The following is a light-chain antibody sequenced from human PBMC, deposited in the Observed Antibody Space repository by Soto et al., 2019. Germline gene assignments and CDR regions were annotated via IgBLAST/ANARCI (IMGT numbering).Light chain of an antibody. CDR2: WAS. CDR1: QSILDRSKNKYY. J-gene: IGKJ1*01. V-gene: IGKV4-1*01. Sequence: DIVMTQSPDSLAVSLGERATFNCKSSQSILDRSKNKYYLAWYQQKSGQPPKLLIYWASLREPGVPDRFTGSGSETDFTLTISSLQAEDVEIYYCKQYFTSPWTFGQGTKVEI. CDR3: KQYFTSPWT.